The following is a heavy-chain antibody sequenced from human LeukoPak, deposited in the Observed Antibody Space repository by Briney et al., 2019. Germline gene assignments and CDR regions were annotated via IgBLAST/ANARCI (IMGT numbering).Heavy chain of an antibody. CDR1: GFTFDDYG. J-gene: IGHJ5*02. V-gene: IGHV3-20*04. CDR2: INWNGGGT. D-gene: IGHD6-13*01. CDR3: ASDQSGYQMLASFDP. Sequence: GGSLRLSCAASGFTFDDYGMSWVRQAPGKGLEWVSGINWNGGGTGYADSVKGRFTISRDNAKTSLYLQMNSLRAEDTALYYCASDQSGYQMLASFDPWGQGTLVTVSS.